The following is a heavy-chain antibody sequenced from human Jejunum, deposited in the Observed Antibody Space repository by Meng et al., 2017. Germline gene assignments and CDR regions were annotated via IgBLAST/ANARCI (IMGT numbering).Heavy chain of an antibody. CDR2: IWSDGINK. D-gene: IGHD6-19*01. Sequence: QGQLVESGGGVGQPGRSLRRSCAASGVTFGTYGVHWARQAPGKGLEWVAVIWSDGINKYYANSVKGRFTISRDNSKNMLYLEMNSLGVEDTAVYYCAASIAVAGTLDYWGQGTLVTVSS. V-gene: IGHV3-33*01. CDR3: AASIAVAGTLDY. CDR1: GVTFGTYG. J-gene: IGHJ4*02.